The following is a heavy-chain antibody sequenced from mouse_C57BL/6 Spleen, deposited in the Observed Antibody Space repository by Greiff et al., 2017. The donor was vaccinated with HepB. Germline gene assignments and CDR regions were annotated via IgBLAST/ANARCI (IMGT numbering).Heavy chain of an antibody. D-gene: IGHD2-1*01. CDR1: GYTFTDYY. CDR2: INPNNGGT. CDR3: ARGGYYGNYFDY. Sequence: SGPELVKPGASVKISCKASGYTFTDYYMNWVKQSHGKSLEWIGDINPNNGGTSYNQKFKGKATLTVDKSSSTAYMELRSLTSEDSAVYYCARGGYYGNYFDYWGQGTTLTVSS. J-gene: IGHJ2*01. V-gene: IGHV1-26*01.